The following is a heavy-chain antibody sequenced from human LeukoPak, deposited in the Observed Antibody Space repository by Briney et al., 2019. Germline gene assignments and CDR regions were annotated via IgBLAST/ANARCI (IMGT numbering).Heavy chain of an antibody. CDR1: GGSISSGGYY. J-gene: IGHJ4*02. D-gene: IGHD6-6*01. Sequence: SETLSLTCTVSGGSISSGGYYWRWIRQHPGKGLEWIGYIYYSGSTYYNPSLKSRVTISVDTSKNQFSLKLSSVTAADTAVYYCARASPSSSSPFDYWGQGTLVTVSS. V-gene: IGHV4-31*03. CDR2: IYYSGST. CDR3: ARASPSSSSPFDY.